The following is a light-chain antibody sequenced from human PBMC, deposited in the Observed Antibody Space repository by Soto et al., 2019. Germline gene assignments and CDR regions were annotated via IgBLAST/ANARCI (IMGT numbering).Light chain of an antibody. CDR3: QQYGSSPPMYT. Sequence: EIVLTQSPGTLSLSPGEXATLSCRASQSVSSSYLAWYQQRPGQAPRLLIYGASSRATGIPDRFSGSGSGTDFTLTISRLEPEDFAVYYCQQYGSSPPMYTFGQGTKLEIK. V-gene: IGKV3-20*01. CDR2: GAS. J-gene: IGKJ2*01. CDR1: QSVSSSY.